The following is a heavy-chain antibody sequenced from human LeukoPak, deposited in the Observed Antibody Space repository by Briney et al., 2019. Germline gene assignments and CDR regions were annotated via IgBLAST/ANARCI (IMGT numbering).Heavy chain of an antibody. CDR1: GCSISSYC. CDR2: IYYSGST. CDR3: ARWLDV. Sequence: SETLSLTCTVSGCSISSYCWSWIRQPPGKGLEWIGYIYYSGSTNYNPSLKSRVTISVDTSKNQFSLKLSSVTAADTAVYYCARWLDVWGQGTTVTVSS. J-gene: IGHJ6*02. V-gene: IGHV4-59*01.